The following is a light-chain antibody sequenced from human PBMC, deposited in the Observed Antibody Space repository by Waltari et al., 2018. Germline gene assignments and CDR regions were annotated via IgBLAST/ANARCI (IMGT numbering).Light chain of an antibody. Sequence: DIQMTQSPSSLSASVGDRVTITCQASQDISYYLNWYQQKPGKAPKLLIYDASNLETGAPSRFSGSGSGTDFTFTISSLQPEDIATYYCQQYDNLWTFGQGTKVEIK. V-gene: IGKV1-33*01. CDR3: QQYDNLWT. CDR1: QDISYY. CDR2: DAS. J-gene: IGKJ1*01.